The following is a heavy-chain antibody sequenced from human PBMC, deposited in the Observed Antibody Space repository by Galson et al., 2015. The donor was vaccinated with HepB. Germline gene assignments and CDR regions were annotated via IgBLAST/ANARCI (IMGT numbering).Heavy chain of an antibody. CDR1: GFTFSNYK. D-gene: IGHD3-16*02. V-gene: IGHV3-21*06. CDR2: INSYSGYI. CDR3: AREDHVWGSYPFDY. J-gene: IGHJ4*02. Sequence: SLRLSCAASGFTFSNYKMNWVRQAPGKGLEWVSFINSYSGYIYYADSVKGRFTISRDNAKNSLYLQMNSLRVEDTAIYYCAREDHVWGSYPFDYWGQGTLVTVSS.